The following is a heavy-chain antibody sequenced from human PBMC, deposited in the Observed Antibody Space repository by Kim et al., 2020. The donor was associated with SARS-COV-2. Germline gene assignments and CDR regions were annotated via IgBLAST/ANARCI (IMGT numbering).Heavy chain of an antibody. CDR1: GFTFSSYA. D-gene: IGHD3-10*01. CDR2: ISYDGSIK. CDR3: ARDYGSGSPTSDYGMDV. V-gene: IGHV3-30*04. Sequence: GGSLILSCAASGFTFSSYAMHGVRQAPGKGLEWVAVISYDGSIKYYADSVKGRFTISRDNSKNTLYLQMNSLRAEDTAVYYCARDYGSGSPTSDYGMDVWGQGTTVTVSS. J-gene: IGHJ6*02.